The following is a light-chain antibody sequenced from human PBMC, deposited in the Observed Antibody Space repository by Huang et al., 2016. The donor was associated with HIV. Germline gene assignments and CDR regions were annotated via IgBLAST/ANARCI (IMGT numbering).Light chain of an antibody. V-gene: IGKV4-1*01. CDR3: QQYYSSPQT. CDR2: WAS. J-gene: IGKJ1*01. CDR1: QSVFSSSTNKNY. Sequence: DIVMTQSLDSLAVSLGERATLNCKSSQSVFSSSTNKNYLAWFQQKPGQPPKLLIFWASTREAGVPDRVSGSGSGTHFTLTISNLEAEDAAVYYCQQYYSSPQTFGQGTRVEVK.